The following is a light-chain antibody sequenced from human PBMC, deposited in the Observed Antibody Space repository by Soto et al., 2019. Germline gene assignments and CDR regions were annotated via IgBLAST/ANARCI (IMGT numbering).Light chain of an antibody. CDR1: QGISSA. CDR2: DAS. V-gene: IGKV1-13*02. J-gene: IGKJ3*01. Sequence: AIQLTQSPSSLSASVGDRVTITCRASQGISSALAWYQHKPGKAPKLLIYDASSLASGVPSRFSDSGSGTDFTLTISSLQPEDCATFYCQQFNSYLPTFGPGTKVDIK. CDR3: QQFNSYLPT.